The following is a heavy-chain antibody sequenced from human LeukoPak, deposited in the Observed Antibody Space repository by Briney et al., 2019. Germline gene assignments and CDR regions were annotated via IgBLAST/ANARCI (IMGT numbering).Heavy chain of an antibody. V-gene: IGHV3-30-3*01. D-gene: IGHD6-13*01. CDR3: SRAPYSSTWYMGGGFDY. J-gene: IGHJ4*02. CDR1: GFTFSNYA. Sequence: GGSLRLSCSASGFTFSNYAMYWVRQAPGKGLEWVAVISYRGNNAYYADSMEGRFTVSRDNSKNTLYLQMNSLRAEDTAMYYCSRAPYSSTWYMGGGFDYWGQGTLVTVSS. CDR2: ISYRGNNA.